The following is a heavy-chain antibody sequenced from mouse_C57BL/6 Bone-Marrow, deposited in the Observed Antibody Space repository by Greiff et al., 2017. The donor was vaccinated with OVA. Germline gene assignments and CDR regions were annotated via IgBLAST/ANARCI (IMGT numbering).Heavy chain of an antibody. Sequence: EVQLVESGGGLVQPKGSLKLSCAASGFSFNTYAMNWVRQAPGKGLEWVARIRSKSNNYATYYADSVKDRFTISRDDSESMLYLQMNNLKTEDTAMYYCVRGGAGQLRFAYWGQGTLVTVSA. CDR3: VRGGAGQLRFAY. V-gene: IGHV10-1*01. CDR2: IRSKSNNYAT. J-gene: IGHJ3*01. CDR1: GFSFNTYA. D-gene: IGHD1-1*02.